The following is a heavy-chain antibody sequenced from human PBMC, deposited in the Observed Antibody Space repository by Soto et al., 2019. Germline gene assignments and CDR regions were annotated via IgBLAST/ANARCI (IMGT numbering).Heavy chain of an antibody. D-gene: IGHD1-26*01. J-gene: IGHJ4*02. V-gene: IGHV1-18*01. CDR2: VSAYNGNT. CDR3: ARGGQWDFLSDY. Sequence: QVQLVQSGAEVKKPGDSVNVSCMASGYTFTRYYINWVRQAPGQGLEWMGWVSAYNGNTHYEQKLQGRVTLTTDTSTSTAYMELRSLRSDDTAVYFCARGGQWDFLSDYWGQGTLVTVSS. CDR1: GYTFTRYY.